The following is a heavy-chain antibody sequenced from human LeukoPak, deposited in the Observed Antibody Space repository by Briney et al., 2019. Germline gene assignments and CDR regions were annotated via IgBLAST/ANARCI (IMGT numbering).Heavy chain of an antibody. V-gene: IGHV4-39*01. CDR1: GDSINSRSYY. D-gene: IGHD5-12*01. CDR3: ARHTRPGYGGSENAFDI. CDR2: HYYGGNT. Sequence: SETLSLTCTVSGDSINSRSYYWDCTRLPPGKGLGWIGNHYYGGNTHYNPPLKSRATIPAKTPNTQFSLNLSFVTATDTAVYYCARHTRPGYGGSENAFDIWGQGTRVTLSS. J-gene: IGHJ3*02.